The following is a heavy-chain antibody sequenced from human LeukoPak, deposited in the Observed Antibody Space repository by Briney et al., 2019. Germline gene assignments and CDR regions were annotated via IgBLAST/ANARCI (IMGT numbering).Heavy chain of an antibody. CDR3: AKGSRLREAGSYRF. Sequence: SVKVSCKVSGGIFGSYAINWVRQAPGQGPEWLGRIIPIFDTPNYAQTFQGRVTISADKSTRTVYMELTSLRSEDTALYYCAKGSRLREAGSYRFWGQGTLVTVSS. CDR1: GGIFGSYA. V-gene: IGHV1-69*06. CDR2: IIPIFDTP. J-gene: IGHJ4*02. D-gene: IGHD3-16*02.